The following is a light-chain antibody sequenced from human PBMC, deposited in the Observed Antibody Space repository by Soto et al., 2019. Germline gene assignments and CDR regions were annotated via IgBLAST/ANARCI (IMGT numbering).Light chain of an antibody. CDR1: QSISSY. CDR3: QQSYSTPYT. Sequence: DIQMTQSPSSLSASVGDRVTITCRASQSISSYLNWYQQKPVKAPKLLIYGASSLQSGVPSRFSGSGSGTDFTLTISSLQPEDFATYYCQQSYSTPYTFRQGTKLEIK. CDR2: GAS. J-gene: IGKJ2*01. V-gene: IGKV1-39*01.